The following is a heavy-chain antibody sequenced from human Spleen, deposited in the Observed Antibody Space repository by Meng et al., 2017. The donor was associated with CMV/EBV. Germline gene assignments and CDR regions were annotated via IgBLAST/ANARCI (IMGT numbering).Heavy chain of an antibody. CDR3: AKDGEAHYGMDV. Sequence: GESLKISCVTSGFTFTNFALAWIRQAPGKGLEWVSIIYSGGSRTYYADSVKGRFTISRDDSKNTLYLQMSSLRAEDTAIYYCAKDGEAHYGMDVWGQGTTVTVSS. J-gene: IGHJ6*02. CDR2: IYSGGSRT. D-gene: IGHD7-27*01. V-gene: IGHV3-23*03. CDR1: GFTFTNFA.